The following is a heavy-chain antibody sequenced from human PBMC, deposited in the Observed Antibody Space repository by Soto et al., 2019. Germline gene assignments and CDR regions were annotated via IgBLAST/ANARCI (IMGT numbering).Heavy chain of an antibody. CDR1: GGPINSYY. D-gene: IGHD6-19*01. V-gene: IGHV4-59*01. Sequence: PSETLSLTCTVSGGPINSYYWSWIRQSPGKGLEWIGYIYYSGSTNYNPSLKSRVTMSVDTSKKQISLKLRSVTTADTALYYCARETRYDSRWFNFDYWGQGTLVTVSS. CDR2: IYYSGST. CDR3: ARETRYDSRWFNFDY. J-gene: IGHJ4*02.